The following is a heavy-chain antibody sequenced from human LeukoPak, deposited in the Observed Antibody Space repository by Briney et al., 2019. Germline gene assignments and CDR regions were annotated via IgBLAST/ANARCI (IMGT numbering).Heavy chain of an antibody. CDR1: GFTFSSYG. D-gene: IGHD2-2*01. Sequence: GGSLRLSCAASGFTFSSYGMSWVRQAPGKGLEWVSAISGSGGSTYYADSVKGRFTISRDNSKNTLYLQMNSLRAEDTAVYYCAKGTRRDCSSTSCYFDYWGQGTLVTVSS. V-gene: IGHV3-23*01. CDR3: AKGTRRDCSSTSCYFDY. J-gene: IGHJ4*02. CDR2: ISGSGGST.